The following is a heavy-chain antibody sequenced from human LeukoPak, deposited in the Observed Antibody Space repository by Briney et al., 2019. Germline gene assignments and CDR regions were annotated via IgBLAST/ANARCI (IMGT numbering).Heavy chain of an antibody. J-gene: IGHJ3*02. D-gene: IGHD4-17*01. CDR1: GFSISSYG. V-gene: IGHV3-33*01. CDR3: ARSLGTVTTRAFDI. CDR2: IWYDGSNK. Sequence: PGRSLRLSCAASGFSISSYGMHWVRKAPGKGLEWVAVIWYDGSNKYYADSVKGRFTISRDNSKNTLYLQMNSLRAEDTAVYYCARSLGTVTTRAFDIWGQGTMVTVSS.